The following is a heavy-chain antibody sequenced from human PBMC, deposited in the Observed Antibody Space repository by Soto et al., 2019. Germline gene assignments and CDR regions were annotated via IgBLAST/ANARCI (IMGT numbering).Heavy chain of an antibody. CDR3: ARHVPAAGDHYGMGL. Sequence: QVQLVQSGAEVKKPGSSVKVSCKASGGTFSSYAISWVRQAPGQGLEWMGGIIPIFGTANYAQKLQGRVTITADESTSTAHMEVRSLRSEDTAVYYCARHVPAAGDHYGMGLWGPGPTVTVCS. J-gene: IGHJ6*02. CDR1: GGTFSSYA. D-gene: IGHD2-2*01. CDR2: IIPIFGTA. V-gene: IGHV1-69*12.